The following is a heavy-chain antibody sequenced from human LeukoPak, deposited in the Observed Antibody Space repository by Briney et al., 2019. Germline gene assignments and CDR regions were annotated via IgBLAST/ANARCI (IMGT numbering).Heavy chain of an antibody. Sequence: GASVKVSCKASGYTFTSYYMHWVRQAPGQGLEWVGIINPSGGSTSYAQKFQGRVTMTRDTSTGTVYMELSSLRFEDTAVYYCARVSLVVRAFDIWGQGTMVTVSS. J-gene: IGHJ3*02. CDR1: GYTFTSYY. V-gene: IGHV1-46*01. D-gene: IGHD2-15*01. CDR3: ARVSLVVRAFDI. CDR2: INPSGGST.